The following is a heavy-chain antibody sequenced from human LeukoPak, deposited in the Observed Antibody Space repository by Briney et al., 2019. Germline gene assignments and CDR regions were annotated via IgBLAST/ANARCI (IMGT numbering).Heavy chain of an antibody. CDR3: ARGSSGWLHNWFDP. Sequence: ASVKVSCKASGYTFTSYGISWVRQAPGQGLEWMGLISAYNGNTNYAQKLQGRVTMTTDTSTSTAYMELRSLRSDDTAVYYCARGSSGWLHNWFDPWGQGTLVTVSS. D-gene: IGHD6-19*01. V-gene: IGHV1-18*01. J-gene: IGHJ5*02. CDR2: ISAYNGNT. CDR1: GYTFTSYG.